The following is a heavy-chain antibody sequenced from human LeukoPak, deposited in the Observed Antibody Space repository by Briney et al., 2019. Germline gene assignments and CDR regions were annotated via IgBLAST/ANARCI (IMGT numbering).Heavy chain of an antibody. CDR3: ERGHLPVGDGDGLSDAFDI. V-gene: IGHV3-13*01. CDR1: RFTFNNYD. Sequence: PAGGSLRLSCAASRFTFNNYDMHWVRQAIGKGLEWVSGIGNTGDTYYPGPVKGRFTISRENAKSSLYLQMNRLSADGTAVYYCERGHLPVGDGDGLSDAFDIWGQGTKVTVSS. J-gene: IGHJ3*02. D-gene: IGHD3-16*01. CDR2: IGNTGDT.